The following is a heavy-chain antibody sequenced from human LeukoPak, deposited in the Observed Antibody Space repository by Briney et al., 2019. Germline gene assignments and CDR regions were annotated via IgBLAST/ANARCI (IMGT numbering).Heavy chain of an antibody. CDR3: TTLRLMSNPWFQGDY. D-gene: IGHD3-10*01. CDR2: IIGKTDGGTT. V-gene: IGHV3-15*01. Sequence: GGSLRLSCAASGFTYSNAWMSWVRQAPGKGLEWVGRIIGKTDGGTTDYAAPVKGRFTISRDDSKNTLYLQMNSLKTEDTAVYYCTTLRLMSNPWFQGDYWGQGTLVTVSS. J-gene: IGHJ4*02. CDR1: GFTYSNAW.